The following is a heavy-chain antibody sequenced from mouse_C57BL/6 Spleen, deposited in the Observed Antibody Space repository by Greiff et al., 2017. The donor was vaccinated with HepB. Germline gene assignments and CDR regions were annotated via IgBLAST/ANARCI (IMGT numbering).Heavy chain of an antibody. V-gene: IGHV1-59*01. CDR1: GYTFTSYW. D-gene: IGHD1-1*01. CDR3: ASTVSDAMDY. J-gene: IGHJ4*01. Sequence: VQLQQSGAELVRPGTSVKLSCKASGYTFTSYWMHWVKQRPGQGLEWIGVIDPSDSYTNYNQKFKGKATLTVDTSSSTAYMQLSSLTSEDSAVYYCASTVSDAMDYWVQGTSVTVSP. CDR2: IDPSDSYT.